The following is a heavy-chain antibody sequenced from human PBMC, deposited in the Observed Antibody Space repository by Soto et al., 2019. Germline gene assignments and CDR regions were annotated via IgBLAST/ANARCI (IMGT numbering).Heavy chain of an antibody. V-gene: IGHV3-7*03. CDR3: ARVRATDYDIDY. J-gene: IGHJ4*02. Sequence: EVQLVESGGGLVQPGGSLRLSCVASGFMFGSYWMTWVRHAPGKGLEWVANIKRDGSEKYYVDSVKGRVTISRDNADNSLFLHMSSLRADDTAVYYCARVRATDYDIDYWGQGALVTVSS. CDR1: GFMFGSYW. D-gene: IGHD4-17*01. CDR2: IKRDGSEK.